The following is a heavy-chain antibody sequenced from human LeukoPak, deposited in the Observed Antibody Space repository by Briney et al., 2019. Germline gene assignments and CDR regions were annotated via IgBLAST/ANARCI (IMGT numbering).Heavy chain of an antibody. CDR3: VRHDLRGGAFDI. V-gene: IGHV4-59*08. D-gene: IGHD2-21*01. J-gene: IGHJ3*02. Sequence: SETLSLTCTASGVSMSSYYWSWIRQPPGKGLEWIAYMHNNGNSNYNPSLKSRVTISIDTSNNHFSLKLTSVTAADTAIYYCVRHDLRGGAFDIWGRGTLVTVSS. CDR1: GVSMSSYY. CDR2: MHNNGNS.